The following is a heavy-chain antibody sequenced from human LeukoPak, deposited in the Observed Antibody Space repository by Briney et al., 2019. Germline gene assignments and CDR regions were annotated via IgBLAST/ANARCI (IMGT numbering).Heavy chain of an antibody. CDR1: GLTFSSYA. J-gene: IGHJ6*02. D-gene: IGHD2-15*01. Sequence: GGSLRLSCAASGLTFSSYAMHWVRQAPGKGLEWVAVISYDGSNKYYADSVKGRFTISRDNSKNTLYLQMNSLRAEDTAVYYCAKDRVYCSGGSCYFFLAYYYGMDVWGQGTTVTVSS. V-gene: IGHV3-30*04. CDR2: ISYDGSNK. CDR3: AKDRVYCSGGSCYFFLAYYYGMDV.